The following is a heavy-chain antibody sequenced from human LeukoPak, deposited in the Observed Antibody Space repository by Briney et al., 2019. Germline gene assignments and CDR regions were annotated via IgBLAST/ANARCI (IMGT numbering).Heavy chain of an antibody. J-gene: IGHJ4*02. D-gene: IGHD3-16*02. CDR3: ARDYQEAFDY. CDR1: GFTFSTYA. V-gene: IGHV3-30*04. Sequence: GGSLRLSCAASGFTFSTYAMHWVRQAPGRGLEWVAAVSYDGRNKYYADSVKGRSTISRDNSKNTLYLQMNSLRAEDTAVYYCARDYQEAFDYWGQGTLVTVSS. CDR2: VSYDGRNK.